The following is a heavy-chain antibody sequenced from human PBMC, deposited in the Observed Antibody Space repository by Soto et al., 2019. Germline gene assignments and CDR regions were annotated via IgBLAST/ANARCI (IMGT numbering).Heavy chain of an antibody. J-gene: IGHJ4*02. CDR3: ARSFTILWFGVFVY. CDR2: IYSGGST. CDR1: GFTFSSNY. D-gene: IGHD3-10*01. V-gene: IGHV3-66*01. Sequence: PGGSLRLSCAASGFTFSSNYMSWVRQAPGKGLEWVSVIYSGGSTYYADSVKGRFTISRDNSKNTLYLQMNSLRAEDTAVYYCARSFTILWFGVFVYWGQGTLVTVSS.